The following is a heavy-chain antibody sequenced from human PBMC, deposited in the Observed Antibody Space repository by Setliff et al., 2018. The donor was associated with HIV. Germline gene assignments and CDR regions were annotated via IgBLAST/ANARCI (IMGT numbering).Heavy chain of an antibody. Sequence: SETLSLTCSVSGGSISPYYWTWIRQSPGKGPEWIGSIYYSGRTYYNPSLKSRVTISVDTSKNQFSLKLSSVTAADPAVYYCARVGWDYYDSSGVGEFDYWGQGTLVTVSS. J-gene: IGHJ4*02. CDR3: ARVGWDYYDSSGVGEFDY. CDR1: GGSISPYY. V-gene: IGHV4-59*08. D-gene: IGHD3-22*01. CDR2: IYYSGRT.